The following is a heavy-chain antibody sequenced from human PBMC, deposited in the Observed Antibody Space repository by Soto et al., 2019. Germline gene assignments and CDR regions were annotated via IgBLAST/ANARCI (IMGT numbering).Heavy chain of an antibody. V-gene: IGHV1-69*13. CDR1: GGTFSSYA. CDR3: AGYCSSTSCYTRLDYYYGMDV. CDR2: IIPIFGTA. Sequence: GASVKVSCKASGGTFSSYAISWVRQAPGQGLEWMGGIIPIFGTANYAQKFQGRVTITADESTSTAYMELSSLRSEDTAVYYCAGYCSSTSCYTRLDYYYGMDVWGQGTTVTVSS. J-gene: IGHJ6*02. D-gene: IGHD2-2*02.